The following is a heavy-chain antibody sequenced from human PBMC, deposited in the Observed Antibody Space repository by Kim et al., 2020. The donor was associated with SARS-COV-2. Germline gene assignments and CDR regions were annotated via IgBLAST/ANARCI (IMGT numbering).Heavy chain of an antibody. CDR3: AGGNANPLRYFNGFHYYGMDV. J-gene: IGHJ6*02. CDR2: IISILGIS. CDR1: GGTFSSYA. D-gene: IGHD3-9*01. Sequence: SVKVSCKASGGTFSSYAISWVRQAPGQGLEWMGRIISILGISNYAQKFQGRVTITADKSTSTAYMELSRLRSEDTAVYYCAGGNANPLRYFNGFHYYGMDVWGQGTTVTVSS. V-gene: IGHV1-69*04.